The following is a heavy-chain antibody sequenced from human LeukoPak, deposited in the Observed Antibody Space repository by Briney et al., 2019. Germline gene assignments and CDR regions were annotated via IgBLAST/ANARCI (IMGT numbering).Heavy chain of an antibody. CDR2: IYYSGST. V-gene: IGHV4-59*08. D-gene: IGHD5-18*01. J-gene: IGHJ4*02. CDR3: ARHGIQLWFPFDY. CDR1: GGTISSYY. Sequence: SETLSFTCTVSGGTISSYYWSWIRQPPGKGLEWIGYIYYSGSTNYNPSLKSRVTISVDTSKNQFSLKLSSVTAADTAVYYCARHGIQLWFPFDYWGQGTLVTVSS.